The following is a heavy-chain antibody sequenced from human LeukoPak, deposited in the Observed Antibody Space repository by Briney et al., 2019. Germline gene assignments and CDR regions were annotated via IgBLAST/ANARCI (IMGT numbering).Heavy chain of an antibody. CDR1: GYSFTSYW. V-gene: IGHV5-51*01. CDR3: SFTEKAAYEMELWFDP. D-gene: IGHD5-24*01. J-gene: IGHJ5*02. Sequence: GEYLKISCKGSGYSFTSYWIGWVRQMPGKGLEWMGIIYPGDSDTRYSPSFQGQVTISDDKSISTAELQWSSLKASDTAMYFFSFTEKAAYEMELWFDPWGQGTLVTVSS. CDR2: IYPGDSDT.